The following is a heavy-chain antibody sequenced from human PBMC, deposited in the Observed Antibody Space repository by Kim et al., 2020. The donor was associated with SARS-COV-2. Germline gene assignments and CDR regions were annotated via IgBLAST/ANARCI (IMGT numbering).Heavy chain of an antibody. Sequence: GGSLRLSCAASGFTVSSNYMSWVRQAPGKGLEWVSVIYSSGCTYYADSVKGRFTIPRHNAKNTLYLQMNSLRAEDTAVYYCARGSPFPYSYGTFFDYWGQGTLVTVAS. CDR3: ARGSPFPYSYGTFFDY. J-gene: IGHJ4*02. D-gene: IGHD5-18*01. V-gene: IGHV3-53*04. CDR2: IYSSGCT. CDR1: GFTVSSNY.